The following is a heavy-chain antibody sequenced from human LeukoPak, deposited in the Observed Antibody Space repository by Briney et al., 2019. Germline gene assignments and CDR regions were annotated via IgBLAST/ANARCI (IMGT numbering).Heavy chain of an antibody. V-gene: IGHV1-69*06. J-gene: IGHJ3*02. D-gene: IGHD3-10*01. Sequence: SVKLPCRASGGTFSSYAISWVRQAPGQGLEWMGGIIPIFGTANYAQKFQGRVTITADKSTSTAYMELSSLRSEDTAVYYCARDRYGSGSYPAFDIWGQGTMVTVSS. CDR1: GGTFSSYA. CDR3: ARDRYGSGSYPAFDI. CDR2: IIPIFGTA.